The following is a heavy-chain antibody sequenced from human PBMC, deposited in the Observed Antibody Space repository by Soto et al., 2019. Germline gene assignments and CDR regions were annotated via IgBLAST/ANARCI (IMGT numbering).Heavy chain of an antibody. D-gene: IGHD3-9*01. CDR2: IYYSGST. CDR3: AAYYICTVYFTQYSFVY. CDR1: GGSLGSSSYY. J-gene: IGHJ4*02. Sequence: PSETLSLTCTVSGGSLGSSSYYWGWIRQAPGRGLGWIGSIYYSGSTYYNPSLQSRVTISVDTSNNHFSLKLSSATAADTAVYYCAAYYICTVYFTQYSFVYRGPRALVNLAS. V-gene: IGHV4-39*02.